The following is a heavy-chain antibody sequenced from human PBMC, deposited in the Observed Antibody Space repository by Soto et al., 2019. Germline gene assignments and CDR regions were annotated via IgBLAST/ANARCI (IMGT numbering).Heavy chain of an antibody. CDR2: IYNSGIT. V-gene: IGHV4-30-4*01. CDR1: GDSISSGDYS. D-gene: IGHD3-3*01. J-gene: IGHJ5*02. Sequence: SETLSLTCTVSGDSISSGDYSWSWVRQSPGKGLEWIGHIYNSGITYYNPSLTSRVVISIDTSRNQFSLSLTSLTAADRAVYFCARGVTVFGLVSRFWFDPWGQGTVVTVSS. CDR3: ARGVTVFGLVSRFWFDP.